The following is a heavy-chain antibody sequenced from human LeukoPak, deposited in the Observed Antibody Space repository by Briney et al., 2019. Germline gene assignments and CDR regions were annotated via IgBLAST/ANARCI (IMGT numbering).Heavy chain of an antibody. CDR3: AARNFADYGAFDI. D-gene: IGHD4-17*01. J-gene: IGHJ3*02. V-gene: IGHV1-24*01. Sequence: GASVKVSCKVSGYTLSDLAMPWVRQAPGQGLEWMGGLDPEDGEAIYAQPLQGRVTMTEYTSSDTAYMVLSSLRSEDTAVYYCAARNFADYGAFDIWGQGTMVTVSS. CDR1: GYTLSDLA. CDR2: LDPEDGEA.